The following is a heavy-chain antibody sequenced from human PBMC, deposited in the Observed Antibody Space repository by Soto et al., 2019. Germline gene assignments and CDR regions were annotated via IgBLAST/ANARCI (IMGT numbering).Heavy chain of an antibody. CDR1: GGTFSSYA. CDR2: IIPIFGTA. D-gene: IGHD6-13*01. CDR3: ARLCIAAAGTGWFDP. Sequence: SVKVSCKASGGTFSSYAISWVRQAPGQGLEWMGGIIPIFGTANYAQKFQGRVTITADESTSTAYMELSSLRSEDTAVYYCARLCIAAAGTGWFDPCGQGTLVTVSS. J-gene: IGHJ5*02. V-gene: IGHV1-69*13.